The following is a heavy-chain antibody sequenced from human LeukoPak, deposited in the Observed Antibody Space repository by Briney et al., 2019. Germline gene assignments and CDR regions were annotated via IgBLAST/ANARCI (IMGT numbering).Heavy chain of an antibody. CDR3: AREGTMVRGEKIYYYYYYMDV. CDR2: ISAYNGNT. V-gene: IGHV1-18*01. D-gene: IGHD3-10*01. Sequence: ASVKVSCKASGGTFSSYAISWVRQAPGQGLEWMGWISAYNGNTNYAQKLQGRVTMTTDTSTSTAYMELRSLRSDDTAVYYCAREGTMVRGEKIYYYYYYMDVWGKGTTVTVSS. J-gene: IGHJ6*03. CDR1: GGTFSSYA.